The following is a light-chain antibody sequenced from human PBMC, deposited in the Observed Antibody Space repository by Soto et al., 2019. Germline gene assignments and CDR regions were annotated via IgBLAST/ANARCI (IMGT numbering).Light chain of an antibody. J-gene: IGKJ1*01. Sequence: DIQMTQSPSTLSAFVGDRVTITCRASHSISNWLAWYQQKPGKAPKVLIYDASSLGSGVPSRFSGSGSGTEFTLTISSLQPGDFATYYCHQYNSYSPWTFGQGTKVDIK. V-gene: IGKV1-5*01. CDR3: HQYNSYSPWT. CDR1: HSISNW. CDR2: DAS.